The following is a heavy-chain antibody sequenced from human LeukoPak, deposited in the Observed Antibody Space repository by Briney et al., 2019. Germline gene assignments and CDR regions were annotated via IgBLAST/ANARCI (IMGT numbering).Heavy chain of an antibody. D-gene: IGHD6-25*01. CDR3: ARSSGTGTFSY. Sequence: SETLSLTCTVSGDSISRSTYYWAWIRQPPGKGLEWIGSVYYGRSPYFNPSLESRATISVDTSKNHFSLKMSSVTAADTAVYYCARSSGTGTFSYWGQGTLVAVSS. CDR2: VYYGRSP. J-gene: IGHJ4*02. CDR1: GDSISRSTYY. V-gene: IGHV4-39*02.